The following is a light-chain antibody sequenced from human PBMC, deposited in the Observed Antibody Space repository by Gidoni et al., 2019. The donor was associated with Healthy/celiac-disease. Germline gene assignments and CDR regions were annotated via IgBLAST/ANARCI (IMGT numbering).Light chain of an antibody. V-gene: IGKV4-1*01. CDR2: WAS. J-gene: IGKJ2*01. CDR1: QSVLYSSNNKNY. CDR3: QQYYSTHRT. Sequence: DIVMTQSPDSVAVSLGERATINCKSSQSVLYSSNNKNYLAWYQQKPGQPPKLLIYWASTRESGVPDRFSGSGSGTDFTLTISSLQAEDVAVYYCQQYYSTHRTFGQGTKLEIK.